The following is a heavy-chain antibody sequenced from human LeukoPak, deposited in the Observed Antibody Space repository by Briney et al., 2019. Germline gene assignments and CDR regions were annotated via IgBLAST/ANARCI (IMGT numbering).Heavy chain of an antibody. CDR2: ISGSGGST. D-gene: IGHD1-26*01. Sequence: QAGGSLRLSCAASGFTFSSYAMSWVRQAPGKGLEWVSAISGSGGSTYYADSVKGRFTISRDNSKNTLYLQMNSLRAEDTAVYYCARAVGATRVYFDYWGQGTLVTVPS. CDR1: GFTFSSYA. V-gene: IGHV3-23*01. CDR3: ARAVGATRVYFDY. J-gene: IGHJ4*02.